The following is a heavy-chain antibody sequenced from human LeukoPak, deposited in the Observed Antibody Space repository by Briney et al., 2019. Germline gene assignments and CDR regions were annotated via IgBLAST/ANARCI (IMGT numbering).Heavy chain of an antibody. CDR1: GGSINNYY. CDR3: ARDSWTPATVNAFDI. Sequence: SETLSLTCTVSGGSINNYYWSWIRQPAGKGLEWIGRIYTSGSTNYSPSLKSRVTMSVDTSKNRFSLKLRSVTAADTAIYYCARDSWTPATVNAFDIWGQGTMVTVSS. D-gene: IGHD4-17*01. J-gene: IGHJ3*02. CDR2: IYTSGST. V-gene: IGHV4-4*07.